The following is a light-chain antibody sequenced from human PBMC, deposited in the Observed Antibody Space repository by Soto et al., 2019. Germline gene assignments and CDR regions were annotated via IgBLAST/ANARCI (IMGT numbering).Light chain of an antibody. CDR3: AAWDDSLSGRV. CDR1: GSNVGTSY. V-gene: IGLV1-47*01. CDR2: ANN. Sequence: QSVLTQPPSASGTPGQRVTISCSGSGSNVGTSYVYWYQQLPGTAPKLLIYANNQRPSGVPDRFCGSKSGTSASLAISGLRSEDEADYYCAAWDDSLSGRVFGGGTKLTVL. J-gene: IGLJ3*02.